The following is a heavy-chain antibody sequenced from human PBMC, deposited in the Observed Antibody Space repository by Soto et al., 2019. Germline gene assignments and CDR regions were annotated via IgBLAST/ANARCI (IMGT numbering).Heavy chain of an antibody. V-gene: IGHV1-46*01. D-gene: IGHD3-3*01. CDR1: GYPFTSQY. CDR3: GRVGQVLAETFDS. CDR2: INTRDGKT. J-gene: IGHJ4*02. Sequence: QVQLVQSRPEVKKPGAPVKIACKVSGYPFTSQYIHWVRHAPGQGFHWIGIINTRDGKTTYAQNFDGTSTMTRDTSTTTLYLELTCLTSDDTAVYYCGRVGQVLAETFDSWGQGTLINVSS.